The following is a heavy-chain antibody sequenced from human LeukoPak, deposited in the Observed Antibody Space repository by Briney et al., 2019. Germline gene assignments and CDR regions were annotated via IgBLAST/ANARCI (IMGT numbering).Heavy chain of an antibody. CDR3: ARGVAAAGSRLDP. CDR1: GYGFAGYY. J-gene: IGHJ5*02. Sequence: ASVKVSCKTSGYGFAGYYIHWVRQAPGQGFEWLGWINPNSGGTNYAQKFQDSVSMTRDTSINTAYMELSSLRLDDTAVYYCARGVAAAGSRLDPWGQGTLITVSS. CDR2: INPNSGGT. D-gene: IGHD6-13*01. V-gene: IGHV1-2*02.